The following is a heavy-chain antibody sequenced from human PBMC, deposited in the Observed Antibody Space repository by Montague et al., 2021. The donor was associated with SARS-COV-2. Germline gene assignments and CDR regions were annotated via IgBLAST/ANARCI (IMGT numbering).Heavy chain of an antibody. Sequence: SETLSLTCAVYGASFSGYHWTWIRQSPGRGLEWIGEVIHSGKTSYNPSLQGRLTMSVDTSKNQFSLRLSSVTAADTAVYFCAKGSHTYETRRLRTGWFDTNNKKFCLRLSWLTAAEKVADFCGTGCHIDKRRVIRTGWFDPWGQGTLVTVSS. J-gene: IGHJ5*02. V-gene: IGHV4-34*01. CDR1: GASFSGYH. CDR2: VIHSGKT. D-gene: IGHD3-3*01. CDR3: AKGSHTYETRRLRTGWFDTNNKKFCLRLSWLTAAEKVADFCGTGCHIDKRRVIRTGWFDP.